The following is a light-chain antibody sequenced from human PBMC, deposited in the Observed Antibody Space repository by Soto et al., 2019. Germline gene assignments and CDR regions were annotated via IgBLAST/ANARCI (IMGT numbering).Light chain of an antibody. CDR3: QQYNSYPLT. CDR1: QNINSL. Sequence: DLQMTQSPSTLSASVGDRVTITCRASQNINSLLAWYQQKPGKAPKLLIYKASSLESGVPSRFSGSGSGTEFTLTISSLQPDDSATYYCQQYNSYPLTFGGGTKVEIK. V-gene: IGKV1-5*03. J-gene: IGKJ4*01. CDR2: KAS.